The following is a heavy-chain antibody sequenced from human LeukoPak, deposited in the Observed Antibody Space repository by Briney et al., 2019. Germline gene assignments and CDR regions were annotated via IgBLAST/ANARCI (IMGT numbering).Heavy chain of an antibody. CDR3: ARHPAGQGAIDV. V-gene: IGHV4-59*01. CDR1: GYSRTTDY. Sequence: SETLSPTFTVTGYSRTTDYSSRIRQPPGKGLEWIGYFYYSGSTNYNPSLKSRITISVDTSKNQFSLNLISVTAADTAVYYCARHPAGQGAIDVWGQGTMVTVSS. J-gene: IGHJ3*01. CDR2: FYYSGST.